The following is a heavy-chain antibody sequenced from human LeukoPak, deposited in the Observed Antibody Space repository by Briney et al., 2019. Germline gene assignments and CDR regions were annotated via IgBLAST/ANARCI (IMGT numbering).Heavy chain of an antibody. V-gene: IGHV4-59*12. Sequence: SETLSLTCNVSGGSINSYYWGWFRQPPGKRLESIGYIYYSGRTTYNPSLKSRVTISVDTSTNQISLKLTSVTAADTAVYFCARGTTKDYYYDSSGYYTKWGQGTLVTVSS. CDR3: ARGTTKDYYYDSSGYYTK. CDR1: GGSINSYY. J-gene: IGHJ4*02. D-gene: IGHD3-22*01. CDR2: IYYSGRT.